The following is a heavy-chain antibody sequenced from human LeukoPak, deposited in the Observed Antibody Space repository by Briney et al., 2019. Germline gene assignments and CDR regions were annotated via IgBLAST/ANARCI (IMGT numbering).Heavy chain of an antibody. V-gene: IGHV4-61*08. D-gene: IGHD6-13*01. Sequence: PSETLSLTCSVSGASISSGGYYWSWIRQPPGKGLEWIGYIYHSGTTYYNPSLKSRVTISVDTSKNQFSLKLSSVTAADTAVYYCARDFAGPRNWFDPWGQGTLVTVSS. CDR3: ARDFAGPRNWFDP. J-gene: IGHJ5*02. CDR1: GASISSGGYY. CDR2: IYHSGTT.